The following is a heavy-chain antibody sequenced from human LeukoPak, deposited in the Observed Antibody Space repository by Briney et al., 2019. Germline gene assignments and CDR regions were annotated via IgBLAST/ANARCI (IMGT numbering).Heavy chain of an antibody. CDR1: GFTFSSYA. Sequence: PGGSLRLSCAASGFTFSSYAMSWVRQAPGKGLEWVSGISDSGGSTYYADSVKGRFTISRDNSKNTLYLQMNSLRAEDTAVYYCAKLTLLGYCSGGSCYDRRVFDYWGQGTLVTVSS. J-gene: IGHJ4*02. CDR2: ISDSGGST. V-gene: IGHV3-23*01. CDR3: AKLTLLGYCSGGSCYDRRVFDY. D-gene: IGHD2-15*01.